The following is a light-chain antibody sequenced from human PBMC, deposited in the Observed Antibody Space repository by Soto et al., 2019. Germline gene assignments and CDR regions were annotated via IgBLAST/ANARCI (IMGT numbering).Light chain of an antibody. V-gene: IGLV2-14*03. CDR1: SSDVGSYPY. Sequence: QSVLTQPASVSGSPGQSITISCTGTSSDVGSYPYVSWYQQHPGKAPKLMIYDVSNRPSGISNRFSGSKSDNTASLTISGLQAEDEADYYCSSYTSSSILFGGGTKLTVL. CDR3: SSYTSSSIL. J-gene: IGLJ2*01. CDR2: DVS.